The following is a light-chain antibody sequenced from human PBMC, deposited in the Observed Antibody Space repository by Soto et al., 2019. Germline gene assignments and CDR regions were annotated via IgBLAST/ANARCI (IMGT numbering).Light chain of an antibody. CDR1: QSVGRN. J-gene: IGKJ3*01. V-gene: IGKV3-15*01. CDR3: QEYSRWPLFT. CDR2: AAS. Sequence: EIVVTQSPGILSVSPGDRATLSCRASQSVGRNLAWYQQKPGQAPTLLIYAASTRATGLPASFSGSGSGTAVTLTISSLQSADFAVYYCQEYSRWPLFTFGPGTRVDIK.